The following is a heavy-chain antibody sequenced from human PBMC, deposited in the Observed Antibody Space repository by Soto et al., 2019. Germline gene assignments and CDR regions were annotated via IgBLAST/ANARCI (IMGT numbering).Heavy chain of an antibody. D-gene: IGHD3-10*01. V-gene: IGHV4-30-4*01. J-gene: IGHJ6*02. CDR3: ARGNYYYYYYYGMDV. CDR1: GGSISSGDYY. Sequence: QVQLQESGPGLVKPSQTLSLTCTVSGGSISSGDYYWSWIRQPPGKGLEWIGYIYYSGSTYYNPSLKSRVTIXXDXSXXQFSLKLSSVTAADTAVYYCARGNYYYYYYYGMDVWGQGTTVTVSS. CDR2: IYYSGST.